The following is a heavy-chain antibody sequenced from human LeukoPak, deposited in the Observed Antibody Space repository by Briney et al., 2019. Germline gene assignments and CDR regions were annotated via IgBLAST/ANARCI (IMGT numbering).Heavy chain of an antibody. Sequence: ASVNVSFTASGYTFIDYHIHWVRQAPGQGVEWMGWINPNTGGTNYAQKFQGRVAMTRDTSISTAYMELSWLRSDDTAVYYCARDIRPRVESFDYWGQGTLVSVSS. CDR3: ARDIRPRVESFDY. CDR2: INPNTGGT. J-gene: IGHJ4*02. CDR1: GYTFIDYH. D-gene: IGHD3-3*01. V-gene: IGHV1-2*02.